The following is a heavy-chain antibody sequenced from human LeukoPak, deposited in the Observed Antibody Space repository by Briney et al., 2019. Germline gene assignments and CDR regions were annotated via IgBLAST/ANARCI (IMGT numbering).Heavy chain of an antibody. D-gene: IGHD6-19*01. CDR1: GFTFDDYA. V-gene: IGHV3-9*03. CDR2: ISWNSGNI. Sequence: PGGSVRLSCAASGFTFDDYAMHWVRQAPGKGLEWVSGISWNSGNIGYADSVKGRFTISRDNAKNSLYLQMNSLRAEDMALYYCAKDNRAVAGTGGFDYWGQGTLVTVSS. J-gene: IGHJ4*02. CDR3: AKDNRAVAGTGGFDY.